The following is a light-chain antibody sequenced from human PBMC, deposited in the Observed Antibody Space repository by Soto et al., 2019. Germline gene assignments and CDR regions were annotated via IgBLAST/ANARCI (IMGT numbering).Light chain of an antibody. J-gene: IGLJ1*01. CDR1: SSDVGGYNY. V-gene: IGLV2-14*01. Sequence: QSALTQPASVSGSPGQSITISCTGTSSDVGGYNYVSWFQLHPGKAPKLMVYEVSNRPSGISSRFSGSKSGNTASLTISGLQAEDEVDYYCSSFTSSRIYVFGTGTKVTVL. CDR3: SSFTSSRIYV. CDR2: EVS.